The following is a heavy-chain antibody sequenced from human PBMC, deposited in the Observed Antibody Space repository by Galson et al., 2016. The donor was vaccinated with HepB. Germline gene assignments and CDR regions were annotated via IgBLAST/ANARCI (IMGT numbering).Heavy chain of an antibody. CDR2: SAYSGNI. CDR3: SAGWQFDY. J-gene: IGHJ4*02. D-gene: IGHD6-19*01. Sequence: SETLSLTCSVSGGSISGYYCHWLRQSPGKGLEWIGYSAYSGNINYSPSLESRVTISVDTSTNQFSLRLTSVTAADTGVYYCSAGWQFDYWGQGTLGTISS. V-gene: IGHV4-59*08. CDR1: GGSISGYY.